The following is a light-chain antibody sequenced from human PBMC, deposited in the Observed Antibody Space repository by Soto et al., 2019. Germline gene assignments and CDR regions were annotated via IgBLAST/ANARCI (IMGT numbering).Light chain of an antibody. CDR1: QSSSSY. Sequence: DIQMTPSPSSLSASLGDRVTITCRASQSSSSYLNWYQQKPGKAPKLLIYAASRLQSGVPSRFTGSGSGTHFTRTISSLQPEDFGTYYGTQSDSTPPTVGQGTKVEFK. J-gene: IGKJ1*01. CDR2: AAS. CDR3: TQSDSTPPT. V-gene: IGKV1-39*01.